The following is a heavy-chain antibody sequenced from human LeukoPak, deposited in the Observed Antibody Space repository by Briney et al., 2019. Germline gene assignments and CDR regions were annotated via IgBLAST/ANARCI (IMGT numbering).Heavy chain of an antibody. CDR2: INTNTGNP. V-gene: IGHV7-4-1*02. CDR1: GYTFTIYA. Sequence: ASVKVSCKTSGYTFTIYAISWGRQAPGQGLEWMGWINTNTGNPTYAQGFTGRYVFSLDTSVSTAYLQISGLKADDTAVYYCGRDPKLGIRGYTYGYIDYWGQGTLVTVSS. CDR3: GRDPKLGIRGYTYGYIDY. J-gene: IGHJ4*02. D-gene: IGHD5-18*01.